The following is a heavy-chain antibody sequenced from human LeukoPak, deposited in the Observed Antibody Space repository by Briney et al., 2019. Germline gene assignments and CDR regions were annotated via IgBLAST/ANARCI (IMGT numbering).Heavy chain of an antibody. Sequence: SETLSLTCTVSGGSISSYYWSWIRQPPGKGLEWIGYIYYSGSTNYNPSLKSRVAISVDTSKNQFSLKLSSVTAADTAVYYCARASWFDPWGQGTLVTVSS. V-gene: IGHV4-59*01. CDR1: GGSISSYY. J-gene: IGHJ5*02. CDR2: IYYSGST. CDR3: ARASWFDP.